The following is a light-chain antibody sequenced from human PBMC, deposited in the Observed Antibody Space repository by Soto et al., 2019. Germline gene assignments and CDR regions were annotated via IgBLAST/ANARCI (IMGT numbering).Light chain of an antibody. Sequence: DTQMTQSPSTLSASVGDRVTIACRASQSISSWLAWYQQKPGKAPKCLIYAVSNLQSGVPSRFSGSGSGTEFTLTISSLQPEDFATYYCLQHNSYPRTFGQGTKVDIK. V-gene: IGKV1-5*01. CDR2: AVS. CDR3: LQHNSYPRT. CDR1: QSISSW. J-gene: IGKJ1*01.